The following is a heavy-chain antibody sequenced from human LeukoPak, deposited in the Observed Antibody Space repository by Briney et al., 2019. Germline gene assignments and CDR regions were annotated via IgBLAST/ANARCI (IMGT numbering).Heavy chain of an antibody. CDR3: ARGLGYCSGGSCYPHFFGY. V-gene: IGHV4-34*01. CDR1: GGSFSGYY. Sequence: PSETLSLTCAVYGGSFSGYYWSWIRQPPGKGLEWIGEINHSGSTNYNPSLKSRVTIPVDTSKNQFSLKLSSVTAADTAVYYCARGLGYCSGGSCYPHFFGYWGQGTLATVSS. D-gene: IGHD2-15*01. CDR2: INHSGST. J-gene: IGHJ4*02.